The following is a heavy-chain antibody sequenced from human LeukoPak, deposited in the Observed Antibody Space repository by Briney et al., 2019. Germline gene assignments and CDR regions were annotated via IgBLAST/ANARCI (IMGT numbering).Heavy chain of an antibody. J-gene: IGHJ4*02. D-gene: IGHD5-18*01. V-gene: IGHV4-38-2*02. CDR3: ARVYSYGYYFDY. CDR2: IYHSGST. Sequence: SETLSLTCTVSGYSISSGYYWGWIRQPPEKGLEWIGSIYHSGSTYYNPSLKSRVTISVDTSKNQFSLKLSSVTAADTAVYYCARVYSYGYYFDYWGQGTLVTVSP. CDR1: GYSISSGYY.